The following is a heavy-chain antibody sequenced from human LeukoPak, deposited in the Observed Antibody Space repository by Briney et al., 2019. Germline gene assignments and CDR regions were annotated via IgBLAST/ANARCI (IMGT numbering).Heavy chain of an antibody. J-gene: IGHJ5*02. D-gene: IGHD6-13*01. V-gene: IGHV4-31*03. CDR1: GVSISSGGYY. CDR3: AREHSSSWQFDP. Sequence: SSETLSLTCTVSGVSISSGGYYWSWIRQHPGKGLEWIGYIYYSGSTYYNPSLKSRVTISVDTSKNQFSLKLSSVTAADTAVYYCAREHSSSWQFDPWGQGTLVTVSS. CDR2: IYYSGST.